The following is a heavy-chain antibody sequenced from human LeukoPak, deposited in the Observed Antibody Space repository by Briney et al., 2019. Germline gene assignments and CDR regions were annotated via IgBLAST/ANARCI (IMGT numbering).Heavy chain of an antibody. CDR1: GFSFSNAW. J-gene: IGHJ4*02. Sequence: GGSLRLSCAASGFSFSNAWMSWVRQAPGKGLEWVGRIKSKTVGGTTDYAAPVKGRFTISRDDSKNTLYLQMDSLKTEDTAVYYCTTRGGSFSIFDYWGQGTLVTVSS. D-gene: IGHD1-26*01. V-gene: IGHV3-15*01. CDR2: IKSKTVGGTT. CDR3: TTRGGSFSIFDY.